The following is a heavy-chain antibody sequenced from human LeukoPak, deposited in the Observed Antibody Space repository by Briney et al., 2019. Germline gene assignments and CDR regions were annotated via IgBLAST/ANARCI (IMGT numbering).Heavy chain of an antibody. CDR1: GFTFSSYS. CDR2: ISSSSSYI. D-gene: IGHD3-22*01. Sequence: GGSLRLSCAASGFTFSSYSMNWVRQAPGKGLEWVSSISSSSSYIYYADSVKGRFTISRDNAKYSLYLQMNSLRAEDTAVYYCARGPSGYNDYWGQGTLVTVSS. J-gene: IGHJ4*02. CDR3: ARGPSGYNDY. V-gene: IGHV3-21*04.